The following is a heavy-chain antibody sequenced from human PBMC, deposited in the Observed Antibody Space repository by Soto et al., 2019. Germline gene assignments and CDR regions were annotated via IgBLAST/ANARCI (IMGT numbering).Heavy chain of an antibody. CDR2: INSDGSVS. CDR1: GFTFSNYW. D-gene: IGHD2-15*01. CDR3: ARGDCVGGTCYSLAGSFYYYMDV. J-gene: IGHJ6*03. V-gene: IGHV3-74*01. Sequence: EVQLVESGGGLVQPGGSLRLSCAASGFTFSNYWMYWVRQAPGKGLVWVSRINSDGSVSSYADSEKGRLTISRDNVKNTLYLQMDSLRAEDTAVYYCARGDCVGGTCYSLAGSFYYYMDVWGKGTTVTVFS.